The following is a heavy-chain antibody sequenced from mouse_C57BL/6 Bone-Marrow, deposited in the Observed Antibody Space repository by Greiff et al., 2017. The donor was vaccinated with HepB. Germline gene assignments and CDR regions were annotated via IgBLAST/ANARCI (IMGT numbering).Heavy chain of an antibody. D-gene: IGHD2-1*01. J-gene: IGHJ1*03. CDR1: GYTFTSYW. Sequence: VQLQQSGTVLARPGASVKMSCKTSGYTFTSYWMHWVKQRPGQGLEWIGAIYPGNSDTSYNQKFKGKAKLTAVTSASTAYMELSSLTNEDSAVYYCTRRDDGNYVNWYVDGWGTGTTVTVSS. V-gene: IGHV1-5*01. CDR3: TRRDDGNYVNWYVDG. CDR2: IYPGNSDT.